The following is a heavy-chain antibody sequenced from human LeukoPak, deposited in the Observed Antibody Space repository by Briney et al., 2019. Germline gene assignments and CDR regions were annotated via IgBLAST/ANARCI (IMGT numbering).Heavy chain of an antibody. CDR1: GYTFTSYY. V-gene: IGHV1-46*01. CDR3: ARDMVPFDCSSTSCYGANSSSSGYYYYMDV. J-gene: IGHJ6*03. CDR2: INPSGGST. D-gene: IGHD2-2*01. Sequence: GASMKVSCKASGYTFTSYYMHWVRQAPGQGLEWMGIINPSGGSTSYAQKFQGRVTMTRDMSTSTVYMELSSLRSEDTAVYYCARDMVPFDCSSTSCYGANSSSSGYYYYMDVWGKGTTVTVSS.